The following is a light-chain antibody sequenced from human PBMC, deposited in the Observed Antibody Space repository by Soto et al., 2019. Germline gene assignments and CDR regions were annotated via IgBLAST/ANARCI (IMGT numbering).Light chain of an antibody. CDR1: SSNIGAGYD. V-gene: IGLV1-40*01. CDR3: QSYDSTLSARYV. J-gene: IGLJ1*01. Sequence: QPVLTQPPSVSGAPGQRVTISCTGSSSNIGAGYDVHWYQQRPGAAPKLLLSANINRPSGVPDRFSGSKSGTSASLAITGLQADYEGDYYCQSYDSTLSARYVFGTGTKVTVL. CDR2: ANI.